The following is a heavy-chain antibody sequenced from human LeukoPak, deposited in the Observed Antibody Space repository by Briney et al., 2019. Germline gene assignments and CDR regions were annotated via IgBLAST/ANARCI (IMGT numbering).Heavy chain of an antibody. Sequence: GGSLRLSCAASGFTFRSYAMRWVRQAPGKGLEWVSAISGSGGSTYYADSVKGRYTISRDNSKNTLYMQMNSLRAEDTAVYYCAKVALRWDYWGQGTLVTVSS. D-gene: IGHD4-23*01. V-gene: IGHV3-23*01. CDR2: ISGSGGST. CDR3: AKVALRWDY. CDR1: GFTFRSYA. J-gene: IGHJ4*02.